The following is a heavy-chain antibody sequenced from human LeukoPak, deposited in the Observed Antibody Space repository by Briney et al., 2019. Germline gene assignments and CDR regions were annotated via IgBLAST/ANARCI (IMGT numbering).Heavy chain of an antibody. J-gene: IGHJ5*02. CDR1: GYTFTSNY. Sequence: ASVKVSCKASGYTFTSNYIHWVRQAPAQGLEWMGVINPSDGSRSHAQKFQGRVTMTREIFTSTVFMQLSSLRFEDAAVYCCSRGRVVTPLGRPKKGPNWFDPWGQGTLVTVSS. D-gene: IGHD4-23*01. CDR2: INPSDGSR. V-gene: IGHV1-46*01. CDR3: SRGRVVTPLGRPKKGPNWFDP.